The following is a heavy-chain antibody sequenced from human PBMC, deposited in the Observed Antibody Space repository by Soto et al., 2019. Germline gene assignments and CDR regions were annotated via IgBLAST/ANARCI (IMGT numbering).Heavy chain of an antibody. Sequence: GGSLRLSCAASGFTFSNYAMSWVRQAPGKGLEWVSLVSATAGTTYYTDSVKGRFTISRDNSRNTVYLQMNSLRADDTAVYYSARHGYSSSWRHYDYWGQGTLVTVSS. CDR2: VSATAGTT. D-gene: IGHD6-13*01. V-gene: IGHV3-23*01. J-gene: IGHJ4*02. CDR3: ARHGYSSSWRHYDY. CDR1: GFTFSNYA.